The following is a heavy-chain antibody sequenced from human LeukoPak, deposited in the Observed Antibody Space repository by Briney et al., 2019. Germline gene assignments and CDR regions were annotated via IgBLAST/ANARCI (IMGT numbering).Heavy chain of an antibody. Sequence: AASVKVSCKASGGTFSSYAISWVRQAPGQGLEWMGRIIPILGIANYAQKFQGRVTITADKSTSTAYMELSSLRSEDTAVYYCARYGDCSNGVCYFDNWGQGTLVTVSS. J-gene: IGHJ4*02. D-gene: IGHD2-8*01. CDR2: IIPILGIA. CDR1: GGTFSSYA. CDR3: ARYGDCSNGVCYFDN. V-gene: IGHV1-69*04.